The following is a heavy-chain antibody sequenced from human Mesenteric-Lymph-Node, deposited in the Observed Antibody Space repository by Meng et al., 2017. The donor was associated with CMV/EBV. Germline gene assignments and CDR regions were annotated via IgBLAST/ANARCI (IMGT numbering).Heavy chain of an antibody. CDR2: ISGSGGST. CDR1: GFTFSNYA. D-gene: IGHD6-13*01. J-gene: IGHJ3*02. CDR3: AKDSSSWYEGAFDI. Sequence: GESLKISCAASGFTFSNYAMSWVRQAPGKGLEWVSAISGSGGSTYYADSVKGRFTISRDNSKNTLYLQMNSLRAEDTAVYYCAKDSSSWYEGAFDIWGQGTMVTVSS. V-gene: IGHV3-23*01.